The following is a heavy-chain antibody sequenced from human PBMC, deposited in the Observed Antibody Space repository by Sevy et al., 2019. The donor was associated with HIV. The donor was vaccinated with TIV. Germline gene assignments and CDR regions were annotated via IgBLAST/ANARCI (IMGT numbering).Heavy chain of an antibody. CDR3: AREGCSKPHDY. CDR1: GFNFNIYS. J-gene: IGHJ4*02. CDR2: LSFGCGKI. V-gene: IGHV3-23*01. Sequence: GGSLRLSCVASGFNFNIYSFSWVRQTPGTGLGWVSTLSFGCGKINYADSVQGRFTISRDDSKNTLYLEMNSLRVEDTAIYYCAREGCSKPHDYWGQGTLVTVSS. D-gene: IGHD3-10*02.